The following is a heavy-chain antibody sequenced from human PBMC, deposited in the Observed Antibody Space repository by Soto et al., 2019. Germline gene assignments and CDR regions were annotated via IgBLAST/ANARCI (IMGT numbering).Heavy chain of an antibody. D-gene: IGHD4-17*01. CDR3: AKGGTTPVTPIDS. Sequence: PGGSLRLSCAASGFTFSSYAMSWVRQAPGKGLEWVSVISASGATTYYADSVKGRSTISRDNSKNTLFLQMSSLRAEDTAVYYCAKGGTTPVTPIDSWGQGALATVSS. CDR2: ISASGATT. V-gene: IGHV3-23*01. J-gene: IGHJ4*02. CDR1: GFTFSSYA.